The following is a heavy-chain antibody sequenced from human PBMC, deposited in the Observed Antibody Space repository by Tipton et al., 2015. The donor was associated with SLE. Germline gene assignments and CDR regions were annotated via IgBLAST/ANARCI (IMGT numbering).Heavy chain of an antibody. CDR2: ISSSSTI. CDR1: GFTFSSYS. Sequence: SLRLSCAASGFTFSSYSMNWVRQAPGKGLEWVSYISSSSTISYADSVKGRFTISRDNAKNSLYLQMNSLRAEDTAVYYCARYPMYYDFWSGSSGCYFDPWGQGTLVTVSS. D-gene: IGHD3-3*01. CDR3: ARYPMYYDFWSGSSGCYFDP. J-gene: IGHJ5*02. V-gene: IGHV3-48*01.